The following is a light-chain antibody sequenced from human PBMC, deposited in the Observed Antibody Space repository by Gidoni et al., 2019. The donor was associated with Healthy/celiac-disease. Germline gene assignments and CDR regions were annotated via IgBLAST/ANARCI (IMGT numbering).Light chain of an antibody. CDR1: QSVLYSSNNKNY. CDR2: WAS. CDR3: QQYYSTPRT. Sequence: DIVMPQSPASLASSLGERATINCKSSQSVLYSSNNKNYLAWYQQKPGQPPKLLIYWASTRESGVPDRFSGSGSGTDFTLTISSLQAEDVAVYYCQQYYSTPRTFGGGTKVEIK. J-gene: IGKJ4*01. V-gene: IGKV4-1*01.